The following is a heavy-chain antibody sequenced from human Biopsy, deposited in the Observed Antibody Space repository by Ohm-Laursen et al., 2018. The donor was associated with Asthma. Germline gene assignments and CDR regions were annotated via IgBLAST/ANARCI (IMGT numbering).Heavy chain of an antibody. CDR2: VFWSGTT. CDR3: ARVASYGDLYFGIDV. J-gene: IGHJ6*02. V-gene: IGHV4-30-4*01. Sequence: QTLSLTCAVGGAYIGSRDHHWSWIRQSPGTGLEWIGFVFWSGTTHYNRSLERRLSVSIDTTRNEFSTTLRSVTAADTAVYFCARVASYGDLYFGIDVWGPGTTVSVS. CDR1: GAYIGSRDHH. D-gene: IGHD4-17*01.